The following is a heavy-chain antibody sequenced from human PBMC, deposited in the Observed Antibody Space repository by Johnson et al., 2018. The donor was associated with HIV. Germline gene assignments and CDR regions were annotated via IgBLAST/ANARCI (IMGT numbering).Heavy chain of an antibody. Sequence: QVQLVESGGGVVQPGRSLRLSCAASGFTFSNYAMHWVRQAPGKGLEWVSAISGSGGSTYYADSVKGRFTISRDNSKNTLYLQMNSLRAEVTAVYYCGRDINYSNYVTDAFDIWGQGTVVTVSS. CDR1: GFTFSNYA. CDR3: GRDINYSNYVTDAFDI. J-gene: IGHJ3*02. V-gene: IGHV3-NL1*01. D-gene: IGHD4-11*01. CDR2: ISGSGGST.